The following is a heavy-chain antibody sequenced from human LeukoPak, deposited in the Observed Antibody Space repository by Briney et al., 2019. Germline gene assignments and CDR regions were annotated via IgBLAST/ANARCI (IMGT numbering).Heavy chain of an antibody. CDR1: GYTFTNYG. V-gene: IGHV1-18*01. CDR3: ARENYGILSFDY. D-gene: IGHD3-10*01. CDR2: ISAYNGNT. J-gene: IGHJ4*02. Sequence: GASMKVSCKASGYTFTNYGISWVRQAPGQGLEWMGWISAYNGNTHYAQKLQDRVTMTTDTSTSTAYMELRSLRSDDTAVYYCARENYGILSFDYWGQGTLVTVSS.